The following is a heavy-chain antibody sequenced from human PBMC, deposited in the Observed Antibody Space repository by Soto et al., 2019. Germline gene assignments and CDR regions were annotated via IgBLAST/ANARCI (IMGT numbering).Heavy chain of an antibody. D-gene: IGHD1-26*01. CDR2: IYYSGST. J-gene: IGHJ6*02. CDR3: ARGWELLDYYYGMDV. Sequence: PSETLSLTCTVSGGSISSSSYYWGWIRQPPGKGLEWIGSIYYSGSTYYNPSLKSRVTISVDTSKNQFSLKLSSVTAADTAVYYCARGWELLDYYYGMDVWGQGTTVT. CDR1: GGSISSSSYY. V-gene: IGHV4-39*01.